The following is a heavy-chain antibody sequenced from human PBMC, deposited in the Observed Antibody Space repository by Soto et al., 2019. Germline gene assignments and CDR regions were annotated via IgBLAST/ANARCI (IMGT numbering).Heavy chain of an antibody. V-gene: IGHV4-4*07. D-gene: IGHD3-10*01. CDR3: AADSGRGARAFDH. CDR1: DASITNFF. Sequence: QVQIQESGPGLVTPSDTLSLTCTVSDASITNFFWNWVRQPAGGPLEWIGRLYLGGAPTYNPSLRSRLFISADTSKNQVSLKLTSVTAADTAVYYCAADSGRGARAFDHWGHGALATVSS. J-gene: IGHJ4*01. CDR2: LYLGGAP.